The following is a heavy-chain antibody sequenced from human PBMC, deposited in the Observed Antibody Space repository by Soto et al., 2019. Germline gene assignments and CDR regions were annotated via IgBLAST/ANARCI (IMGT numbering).Heavy chain of an antibody. Sequence: PSETLSLTCTVSRGSISSSSYYWAWIRQPPGKGLEWIGSIYYSGSAYYNPSLKSRVTISVDTSKNLFSLKLSSVTAADTAVYCCGRGIQLWPITYYFGYGCQGALVAVSA. CDR2: IYYSGSA. J-gene: IGHJ4*02. D-gene: IGHD5-18*01. V-gene: IGHV4-39*07. CDR1: RGSISSSSYY. CDR3: GRGIQLWPITYYFGY.